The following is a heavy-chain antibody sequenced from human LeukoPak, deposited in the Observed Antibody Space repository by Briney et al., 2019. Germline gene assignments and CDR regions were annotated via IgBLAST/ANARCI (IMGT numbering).Heavy chain of an antibody. V-gene: IGHV3-21*04. CDR2: ISSSSSYI. D-gene: IGHD6-13*01. CDR1: GFTFSSYS. J-gene: IGHJ4*02. CDR3: AKDLVVQQLGYFYFDY. Sequence: PGGSLRLSCAASGFTFSSYSMNWVRQAPGKGLEWVSSISSSSSYIYYADSVKGRFTISRDNAKNSLYLQMNSLRAEDTAVYYCAKDLVVQQLGYFYFDYWGQGTLVTVSS.